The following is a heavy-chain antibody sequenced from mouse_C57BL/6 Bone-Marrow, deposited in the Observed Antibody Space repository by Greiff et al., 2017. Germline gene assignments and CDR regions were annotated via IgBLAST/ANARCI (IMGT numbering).Heavy chain of an antibody. CDR3: TRSTAYYSNYWYFDV. V-gene: IGHV1-5*01. CDR2: IYPGNSDT. J-gene: IGHJ1*03. Sequence: VQLQQSGTVLARPGASVKMSCKTSGYTFTSYWMHWVNQRSGQGLEWIGAIYPGNSDTSYNQKFKGKAKLTAVTSASTAYMELSSLTNEDSAVYYCTRSTAYYSNYWYFDVWGTGTTVTVSS. D-gene: IGHD2-5*01. CDR1: GYTFTSYW.